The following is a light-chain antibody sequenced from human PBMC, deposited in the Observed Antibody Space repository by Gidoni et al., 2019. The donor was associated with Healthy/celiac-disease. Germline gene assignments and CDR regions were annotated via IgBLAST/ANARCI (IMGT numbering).Light chain of an antibody. Sequence: EIVLTQSPATLPLSPGERAPLSCRASQSVSSYLAWYQQKPGQAPRLLIYDASNRATGIPARFSGSGSGTDFTLTISSLEPEDFAVYYCQQRSNWRGTFGQGTRLEIK. J-gene: IGKJ5*01. CDR1: QSVSSY. CDR2: DAS. CDR3: QQRSNWRGT. V-gene: IGKV3-11*01.